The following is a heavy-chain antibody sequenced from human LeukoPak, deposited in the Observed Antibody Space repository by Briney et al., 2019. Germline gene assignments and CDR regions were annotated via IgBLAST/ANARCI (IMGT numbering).Heavy chain of an antibody. CDR3: ARQIASAGTAGFDF. Sequence: SETLSLTCTDSGGSIRSYYWSWIRQPAGKGLEWIGRIYSTGSTNYNPSLKSRVTMSVDTSKNQFSLRLRSVTAADTAVYYCARQIASAGTAGFDFWGQGALVTVSS. J-gene: IGHJ4*02. CDR2: IYSTGST. D-gene: IGHD6-13*01. V-gene: IGHV4-4*07. CDR1: GGSIRSYY.